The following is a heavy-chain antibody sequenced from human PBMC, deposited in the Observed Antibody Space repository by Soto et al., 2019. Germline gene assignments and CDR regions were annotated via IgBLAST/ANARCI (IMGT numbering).Heavy chain of an antibody. CDR2: INSDGSST. D-gene: IGHD1-1*01. CDR3: VGGTGY. CDR1: GFTFSSYC. V-gene: IGHV3-74*01. J-gene: IGHJ4*02. Sequence: EVQVVEFGGGLVQPGGSLRLSWAGSGFTFSSYCIYWARQAPGKGLVWVSRINSDGSSTNYADSVKGRFTSSRDNAKNTVHLQMNSLGAEDTAVYYCVGGTGYWGQGTLVTVSS.